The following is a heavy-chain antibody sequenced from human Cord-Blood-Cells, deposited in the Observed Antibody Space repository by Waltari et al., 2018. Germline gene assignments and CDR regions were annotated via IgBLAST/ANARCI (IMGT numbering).Heavy chain of an antibody. CDR3: ARHAIRTFDY. V-gene: IGHV4-34*01. CDR2: IKHSGST. J-gene: IGHJ4*02. D-gene: IGHD2-8*01. Sequence: QVQLQQWGAGLLKPSETLSLTCAVYGGSFSGYDWRGIRQPPGKGLEWIGEIKHSGSTNYNPSLKSRVTISVDTSKNQFSLKLSSVTAADTAVYYCARHAIRTFDYWGQGTLVTVSS. CDR1: GGSFSGYD.